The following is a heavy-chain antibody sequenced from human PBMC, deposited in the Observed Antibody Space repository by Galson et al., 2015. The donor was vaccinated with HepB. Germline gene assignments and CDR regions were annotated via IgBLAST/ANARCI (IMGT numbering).Heavy chain of an antibody. CDR3: VRGSWECSTSCQNWFDP. CDR2: MNPNSGNT. J-gene: IGHJ5*02. CDR1: GSTFTSYD. V-gene: IGHV1-8*01. D-gene: IGHD2-2*01. Sequence: SVTVSCKASGSTFTSYDINWVRQATGQGLEWMGWMNPNSGNTGYAQKFQGRVTMTRNTSISTAYMELSSLRSEDTAVYYCVRGSWECSTSCQNWFDPWGQGTLVTVSS.